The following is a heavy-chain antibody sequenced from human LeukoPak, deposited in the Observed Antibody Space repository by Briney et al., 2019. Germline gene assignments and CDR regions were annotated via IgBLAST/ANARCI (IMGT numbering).Heavy chain of an antibody. Sequence: SETLSLTCAVYGGSFSGYYWSWIPHPPGKGLEWIGEINHSGSTNYNPSLKSPVTISVDTSKNQFSLKLSSVTAADTAVYYCARGATHVHYYYYGMDVWGQGTTVTVSS. CDR2: INHSGST. CDR1: GGSFSGYY. CDR3: ARGATHVHYYYYGMDV. D-gene: IGHD3-10*02. V-gene: IGHV4-34*01. J-gene: IGHJ6*02.